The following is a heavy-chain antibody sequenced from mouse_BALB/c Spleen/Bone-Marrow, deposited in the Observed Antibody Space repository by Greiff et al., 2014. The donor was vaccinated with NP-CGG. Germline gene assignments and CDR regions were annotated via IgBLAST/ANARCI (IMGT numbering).Heavy chain of an antibody. Sequence: LQQSGSELVRPGASVILSCKASGYTFTSYWMHWVKQRPGQGLEWIGNIYPDSGNTNYDENFKSKATLTVDTSSSTAYMQLSSLTSEDSAVYYCTRGGAGTFAYWGQRTLVTVSA. D-gene: IGHD4-1*01. CDR3: TRGGAGTFAY. CDR2: IYPDSGNT. J-gene: IGHJ3*01. CDR1: GYTFTSYW. V-gene: IGHV1S22*01.